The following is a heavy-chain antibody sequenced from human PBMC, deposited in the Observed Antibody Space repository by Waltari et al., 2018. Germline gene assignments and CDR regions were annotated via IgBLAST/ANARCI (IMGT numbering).Heavy chain of an antibody. CDR3: ARAPIAAAGTYYFDY. V-gene: IGHV1-69*08. D-gene: IGHD6-13*01. CDR2: IIPIFGTA. J-gene: IGHJ4*02. Sequence: QVQLVQSGAEVKKPGSSVKVSCKASGGTFSSYAISWVRQAPGQGLEWMGRIIPIFGTANYAQKLQGRVTITADKSTSTAYMELSSLRSEDTAVYYCARAPIAAAGTYYFDYWGQGTLVTVSS. CDR1: GGTFSSYA.